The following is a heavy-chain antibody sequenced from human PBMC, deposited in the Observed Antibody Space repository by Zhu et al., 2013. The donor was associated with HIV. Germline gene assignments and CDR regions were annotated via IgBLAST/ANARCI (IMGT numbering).Heavy chain of an antibody. J-gene: IGHJ3*01. Sequence: QVQLVQSGAEVKKPGASMTVSCKASGYSLTGFYIHWVRQAPGQGLEWMGWINPKTGGSQYAQKFEGRVTLTRDTSMKTAYMELISLGFDDTAVYYCARGGGVGWLEGLHNFDFWGQGTMVTVSS. D-gene: IGHD1-1*01. CDR3: ARGGGVGWLEGLHNFDF. CDR1: GYSLTGFY. V-gene: IGHV1-2*02. CDR2: INPKTGGS.